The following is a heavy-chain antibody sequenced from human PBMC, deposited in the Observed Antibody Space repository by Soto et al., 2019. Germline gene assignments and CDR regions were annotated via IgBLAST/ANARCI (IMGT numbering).Heavy chain of an antibody. CDR3: ARDRYCGGDCYSGWFDP. J-gene: IGHJ5*02. D-gene: IGHD2-21*02. V-gene: IGHV1-69*01. CDR1: GGTFSSYA. Sequence: QVQLVQSGAEVKKPGSSVKVSCKASGGTFSSYAISWVRQTPGQGLAWMGGIIPIFGTANYAQKFQGRVTITEDESTSTAYMELSSRRSEYTAVYYCARDRYCGGDCYSGWFDPWGQGTLVTVSS. CDR2: IIPIFGTA.